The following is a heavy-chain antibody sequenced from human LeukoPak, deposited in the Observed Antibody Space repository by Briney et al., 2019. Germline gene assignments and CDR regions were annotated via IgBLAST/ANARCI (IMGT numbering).Heavy chain of an antibody. V-gene: IGHV4-34*01. CDR3: ASGYYYDSSGFDI. CDR2: INHSGST. Sequence: SETLSLTCAVYGGSFSGYYWSWIRQPPGKGLEWIGEINHSGSTNYNPSLKSRVTISVDTSKNQFSLKLSSVTAADTAVYYCASGYYYDSSGFDIWGQGTMVTVSS. CDR1: GGSFSGYY. J-gene: IGHJ3*02. D-gene: IGHD3-22*01.